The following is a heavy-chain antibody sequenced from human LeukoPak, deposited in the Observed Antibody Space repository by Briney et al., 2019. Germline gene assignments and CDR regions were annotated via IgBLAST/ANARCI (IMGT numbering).Heavy chain of an antibody. D-gene: IGHD3-10*01. CDR3: ARVELLWFGELLGVNDY. Sequence: PGGSLRLSCAASGFTFSSYEMNWVRQAPGKGLEWVSYIGSSGSTIYYADSVKGRFTISRDNAKNSLYLQMNSLRAEDTAVYYCARVELLWFGELLGVNDYWGQGTLVTVSS. CDR2: IGSSGSTI. J-gene: IGHJ4*02. V-gene: IGHV3-48*03. CDR1: GFTFSSYE.